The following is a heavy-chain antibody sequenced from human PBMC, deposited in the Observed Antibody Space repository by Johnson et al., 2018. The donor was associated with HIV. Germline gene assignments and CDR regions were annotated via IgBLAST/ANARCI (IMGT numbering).Heavy chain of an antibody. CDR1: GFTFDEYD. V-gene: IGHV3-20*04. D-gene: IGHD3-10*01. Sequence: VQLVESGGGVARPGGSLRLSCVASGFTFDEYDMNWVRQAPGKGLEWVSSITWNGGTTGSADSVKGLFTISRDNAKNSLYLQMNSLRVDDTAVYYCAREREAGRGAFDSWGQGTMVTVSS. CDR3: AREREAGRGAFDS. J-gene: IGHJ3*02. CDR2: ITWNGGTT.